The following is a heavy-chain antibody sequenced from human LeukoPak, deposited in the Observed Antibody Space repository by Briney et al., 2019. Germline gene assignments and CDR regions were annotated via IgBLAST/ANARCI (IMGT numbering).Heavy chain of an antibody. CDR3: TRGGSLCSGTSCFLNWFDR. V-gene: IGHV1-2*02. J-gene: IGHJ5*02. D-gene: IGHD2-2*01. Sequence: AASVKVSCKASGYTFTDYYIHWVRQAPGQGLEWMGWINPNSGGTNYAQKFQGRVTVTRDTSISTAYLDLSSLMFDDTAIYYYTRGGSLCSGTSCFLNWFDRWGEGTLVTVSS. CDR2: INPNSGGT. CDR1: GYTFTDYY.